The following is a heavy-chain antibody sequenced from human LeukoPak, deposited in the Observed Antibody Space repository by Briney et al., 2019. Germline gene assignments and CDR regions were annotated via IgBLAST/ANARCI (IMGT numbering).Heavy chain of an antibody. Sequence: PSQTLSLTCTVSGGSISSGDYYWSWIRQPPGKGLECIGYIYYSGSTYYNPSLKSRVTISVDTSKNQFSLKLSSVTAADTAVYYCARGSADFDWLLYFDYWGQGTLVTVSS. CDR1: GGSISSGDYY. V-gene: IGHV4-30-4*01. CDR2: IYYSGST. J-gene: IGHJ4*02. D-gene: IGHD3-9*01. CDR3: ARGSADFDWLLYFDY.